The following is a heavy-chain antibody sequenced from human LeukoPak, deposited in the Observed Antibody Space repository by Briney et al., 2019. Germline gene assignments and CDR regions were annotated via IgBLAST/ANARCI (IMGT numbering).Heavy chain of an antibody. D-gene: IGHD3-22*01. J-gene: IGHJ4*02. CDR3: ARLYYYDTSGQAY. V-gene: IGHV4-34*01. CDR2: INHSGST. Sequence: SETLALTCDVYGGSFSVYYWSWIRQPPGKGLEWIGEINHSGSTNYNPPLKSRVTISVDTSKNQFSLKLSSVTAADTAVYYCARLYYYDTSGQAYWGQGTLVTVSS. CDR1: GGSFSVYY.